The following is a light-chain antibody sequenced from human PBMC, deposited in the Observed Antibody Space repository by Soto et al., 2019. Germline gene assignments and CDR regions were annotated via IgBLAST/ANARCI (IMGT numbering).Light chain of an antibody. CDR2: EVS. V-gene: IGLV2-14*01. CDR3: SSFTTSSTVV. Sequence: QSALTQPASVSGSPGQSITISCTGTSSDVGGYNYVSWYQQHPGKAPKLMIYEVSNRPSGVSNRFSGSKSGNTASLTISGLQPEDEADYYCSSFTTSSTVVFGGGTNVTVL. J-gene: IGLJ2*01. CDR1: SSDVGGYNY.